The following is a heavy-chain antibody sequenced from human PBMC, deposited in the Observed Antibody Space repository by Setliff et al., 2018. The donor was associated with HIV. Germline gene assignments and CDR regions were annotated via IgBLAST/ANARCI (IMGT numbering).Heavy chain of an antibody. D-gene: IGHD3-10*01. CDR2: IYYCGST. Sequence: SETLSLTCTVSGGSISSGSYYWRWIRQPPGKGLEWIGSIYYCGSTYYNPSLKSRVTISGDTSKYQFSLKLSSVTAADTAVYYCATYADRESNRFDPWGQGILVTVSS. J-gene: IGHJ5*02. CDR3: ATYADRESNRFDP. CDR1: GGSISSGSYY. V-gene: IGHV4-39*01.